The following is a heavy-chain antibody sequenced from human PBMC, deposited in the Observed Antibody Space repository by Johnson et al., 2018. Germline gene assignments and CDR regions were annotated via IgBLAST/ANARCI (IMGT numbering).Heavy chain of an antibody. V-gene: IGHV3-49*05. CDR2: IRSKAYGGTT. CDR1: GFTFGDYA. D-gene: IGHD2-15*01. Sequence: EVQLVESGGGLVKPGRSLRLSCTASGFTFGDYAMSWFRQAPGKGLEWVGFIRSKAYGGTTEYAASVKGRFTISRDDSKSIAYLQMNSLKTEDTAVYYCTSGYCSGGSCYSGAFDIWGQGTMVTVSS. J-gene: IGHJ3*02. CDR3: TSGYCSGGSCYSGAFDI.